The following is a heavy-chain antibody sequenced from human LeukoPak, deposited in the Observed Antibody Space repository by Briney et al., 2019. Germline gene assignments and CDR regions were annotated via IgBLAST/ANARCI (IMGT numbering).Heavy chain of an antibody. V-gene: IGHV4-59*08. CDR2: IYYSGST. CDR1: GGSISSYY. CDR3: ARHFSSSYFDY. J-gene: IGHJ4*02. Sequence: PSETLSLTCTVSGGSISSYYWSWIRQPPGKGLEWIGYIYYSGSTNYNPSLKSRVTISVDTSKNQFSLKLSSVTAADTAVYYCARHFSSSYFDYWGQGILVTVSS. D-gene: IGHD6-13*01.